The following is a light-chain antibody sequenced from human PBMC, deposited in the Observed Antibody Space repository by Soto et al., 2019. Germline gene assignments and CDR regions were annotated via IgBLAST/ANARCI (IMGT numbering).Light chain of an antibody. CDR2: SNN. V-gene: IGLV1-44*01. CDR3: GAWGDTLNVLV. CDR1: SSNLGSKS. Sequence: QSVLTQPPSVSGTPGQTVTISCSGSSSNLGSKSVQWYQQLPETAPKLLIYSNNQRPSGVPDPFSGSQSGTSASLAFSGPTSDDAAHSYCGAWGDTLNVLVFGGGTKPTVL. J-gene: IGLJ2*01.